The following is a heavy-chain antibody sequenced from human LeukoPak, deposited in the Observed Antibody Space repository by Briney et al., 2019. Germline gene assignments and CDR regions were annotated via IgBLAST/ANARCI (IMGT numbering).Heavy chain of an antibody. CDR3: VIAGDSGSYIDY. D-gene: IGHD3-10*01. J-gene: IGHJ4*02. Sequence: EAAVKVSCQASRYTVTSYVISGVRQAPGQGLEWMGWISAYNGNTNYAQKPQGRDTMTTDTSTSTAYMELRSLRSDHTAMYYCVIAGDSGSYIDYWGQGTLVTVSS. CDR2: ISAYNGNT. CDR1: RYTVTSYV. V-gene: IGHV1-18*04.